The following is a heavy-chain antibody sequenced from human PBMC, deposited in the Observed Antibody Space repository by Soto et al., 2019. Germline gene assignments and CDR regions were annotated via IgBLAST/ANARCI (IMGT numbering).Heavy chain of an antibody. V-gene: IGHV3-23*01. Sequence: EVQLLESGGGLVQPGGSLRLSCAASGFTFSSYAMSWVRQAPGKGLEWVSAIRGSGGSTYYADSVKGRFTISRDNSKNTLYLQMNSLRAEDTAVYYCANSLPPYYDDSSGDYYGVADYWGQGTLVTVSS. J-gene: IGHJ4*02. CDR3: ANSLPPYYDDSSGDYYGVADY. CDR2: IRGSGGST. CDR1: GFTFSSYA. D-gene: IGHD3-22*01.